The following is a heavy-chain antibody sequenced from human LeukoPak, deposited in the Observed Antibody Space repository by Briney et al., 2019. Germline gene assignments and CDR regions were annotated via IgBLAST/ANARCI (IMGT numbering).Heavy chain of an antibody. J-gene: IGHJ4*02. D-gene: IGHD2-2*01. CDR1: GNYW. V-gene: IGHV3-74*01. CDR3: VSFYETY. CDR2: INSDGSWT. Sequence: GGSLRLSCAASGNYWMHWVRQAPGKGLVWVSHINSDGSWTGYADSVKGRFTISKDNAKNTVYLQMNNLRAEDTAVYYCVSFYETYWGRGTLVTASS.